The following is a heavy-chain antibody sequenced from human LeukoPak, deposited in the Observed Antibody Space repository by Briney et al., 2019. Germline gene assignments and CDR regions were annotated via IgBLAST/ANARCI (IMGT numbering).Heavy chain of an antibody. V-gene: IGHV3-53*01. CDR2: IYSGGST. CDR1: GFTVSSNY. Sequence: SGGSLRLSCAASGFTVSSNYMSWVRQAPGKGLEWVSVIYSGGSTYYADSVKGRFTISRDNSKNTLHLQMNSLRAEDTAVYYCARDVSGYYKFPDWGQGTLVTVSS. D-gene: IGHD3-22*01. CDR3: ARDVSGYYKFPD. J-gene: IGHJ4*02.